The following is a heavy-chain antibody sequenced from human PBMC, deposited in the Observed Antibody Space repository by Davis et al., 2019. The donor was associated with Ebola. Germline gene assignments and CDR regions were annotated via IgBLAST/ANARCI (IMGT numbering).Heavy chain of an antibody. D-gene: IGHD1-1*01. J-gene: IGHJ4*02. CDR1: GYTFTNYG. CDR2: INPHNGNT. Sequence: ASVKVSCKTSGYTFTNYGITWVRQAPGQGLEWMGWINPHNGNTNYAQNVQGRVTMTTDTSTSTAYMEVGSLRSDDTAVYYCARAQFPTTSDHWGQGNLVTVSS. CDR3: ARAQFPTTSDH. V-gene: IGHV1-18*04.